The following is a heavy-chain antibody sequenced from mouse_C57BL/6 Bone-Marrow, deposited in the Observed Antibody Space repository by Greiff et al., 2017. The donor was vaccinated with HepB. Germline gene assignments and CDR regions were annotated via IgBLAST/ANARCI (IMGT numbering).Heavy chain of an antibody. CDR3: ARATYYDLYYFDS. CDR1: GYTFTNYW. D-gene: IGHD2-10*01. V-gene: IGHV1-63*01. CDR2: IYPGGGYT. Sequence: QVQLQQSGAELVRPGTSVKMSCKASGYTFTNYWIGWAKQRPGHGLEWIGDIYPGGGYTNYNEKFKGKATLTADKSASTAYMQFSSLTSEDSAIYYCARATYYDLYYFDSWGQGTTLTVSS. J-gene: IGHJ2*01.